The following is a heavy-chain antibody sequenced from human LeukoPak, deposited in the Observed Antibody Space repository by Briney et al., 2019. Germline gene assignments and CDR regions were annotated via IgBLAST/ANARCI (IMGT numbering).Heavy chain of an antibody. CDR1: GGSISSYY. V-gene: IGHV4-4*07. D-gene: IGHD2-15*01. J-gene: IGHJ4*02. CDR2: IYTSGST. CDR3: ARDTGYCSGGSCFLFDY. Sequence: SETLSLTCTVSGGSISSYYWSWIRQPAGKGLEWIGRIYTSGSTNYNPSLKSRVTMSVDTSKNQFSLKLSSVTAADTAVYYCARDTGYCSGGSCFLFDYWGQGTLVTVSS.